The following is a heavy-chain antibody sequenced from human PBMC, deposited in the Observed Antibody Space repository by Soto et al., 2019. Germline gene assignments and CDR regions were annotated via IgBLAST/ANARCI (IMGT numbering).Heavy chain of an antibody. V-gene: IGHV4-59*01. D-gene: IGHD2-15*01. J-gene: IGHJ6*03. CDR2: IYYTGNT. CDR1: GGSINRYY. CDR3: ARTGYCSGGDCSNYYYYYMAV. Sequence: SETLSLTCTGSGGSINRYYWRWSRQPPGKGVEWIGYIYYTGNTNYNSSLKSRVTISVDTSKNQFSLKLSSVTAADTAVYYCARTGYCSGGDCSNYYYYYMAVWGEGSTVTVSS.